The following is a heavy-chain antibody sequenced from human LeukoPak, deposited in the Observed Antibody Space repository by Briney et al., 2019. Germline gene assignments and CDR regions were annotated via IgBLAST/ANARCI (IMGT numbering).Heavy chain of an antibody. Sequence: PGGSLRLSCAASGFTFSSYAMSWVRQAPGKGLEWVSAISGSGGSTYYADSVKGRFTISRDNAKNSLYLQMNSLRAEDTAVYYCARVAYCAGDCHHMDSWGQGTLVTVSS. CDR3: ARVAYCAGDCHHMDS. J-gene: IGHJ4*02. CDR1: GFTFSSYA. V-gene: IGHV3-23*01. D-gene: IGHD2-21*02. CDR2: ISGSGGST.